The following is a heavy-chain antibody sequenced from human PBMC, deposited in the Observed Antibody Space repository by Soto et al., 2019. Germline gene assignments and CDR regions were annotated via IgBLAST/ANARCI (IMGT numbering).Heavy chain of an antibody. J-gene: IGHJ5*02. CDR2: ISSSSSYI. Sequence: EVQLVESGGGLVKPGGSLRLSCAASGFTFSSYSMNWVRQAPGKGLEWVSSISSSSSYIYYADSVKGRFTISRDNAKNSLYLQMTSLRAEDTAVYYCARDRQSSSWANWFDPWGQGTLVTVSS. CDR3: ARDRQSSSWANWFDP. D-gene: IGHD6-13*01. V-gene: IGHV3-21*01. CDR1: GFTFSSYS.